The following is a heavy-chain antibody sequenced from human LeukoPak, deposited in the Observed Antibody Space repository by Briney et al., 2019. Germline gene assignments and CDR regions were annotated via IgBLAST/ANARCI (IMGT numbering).Heavy chain of an antibody. CDR3: ARDGDRGSILRYFDWSSPGAFDI. CDR1: GASISSQY. Sequence: NPSETLSLTCSVSGASISSQYWTWIRQPPGKGLEWIGYIYYSGSTNYNPSLKSRVTISVDTSKNQFSLKLSSVTAADTAVYYCARDGDRGSILRYFDWSSPGAFDIWGQGTMVTVSS. J-gene: IGHJ3*02. CDR2: IYYSGST. V-gene: IGHV4-59*11. D-gene: IGHD3-9*01.